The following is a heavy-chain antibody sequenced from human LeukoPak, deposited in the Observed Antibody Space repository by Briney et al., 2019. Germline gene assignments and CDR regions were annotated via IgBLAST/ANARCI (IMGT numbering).Heavy chain of an antibody. CDR3: ARDTLSTSGSYGDFDY. V-gene: IGHV4-59*01. J-gene: IGHJ4*02. CDR1: GGSISSYY. Sequence: SETLSLTCTVSGGSISSYYWSWIRQPQGKGLEWIGYIYYSGSTNYNPSLKSRVTISVDTSKNQFSLKLSSVTAADTAVYYCARDTLSTSGSYGDFDYWGQGTLVSVSS. D-gene: IGHD1-26*01. CDR2: IYYSGST.